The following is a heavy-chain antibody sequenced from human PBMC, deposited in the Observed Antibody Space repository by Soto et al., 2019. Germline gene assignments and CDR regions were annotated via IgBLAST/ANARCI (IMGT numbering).Heavy chain of an antibody. CDR2: IYPSDSDT. CDR3: ARLCGPVTTRHFFHYGMDF. D-gene: IGHD4-17*01. CDR1: GYSFTSFW. J-gene: IGHJ6*02. V-gene: IGHV5-51*01. Sequence: PGESRKISCKGSGYSFTSFWIGWVRQMPGKGLEWMGIIYPSDSDTKYSPSFQGQVTISADKSIRTAYLHWSSLKASDSAMYYCARLCGPVTTRHFFHYGMDFWGLGTTLTVSS.